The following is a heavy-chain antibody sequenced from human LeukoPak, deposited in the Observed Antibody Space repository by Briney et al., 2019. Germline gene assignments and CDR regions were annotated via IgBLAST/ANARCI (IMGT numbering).Heavy chain of an antibody. CDR1: GGSISSYY. CDR2: IYYSGST. D-gene: IGHD1-26*01. CDR3: ARDFSIGSGSYAWFDP. J-gene: IGHJ5*02. Sequence: SETLSLTCTVSGGSISSYYWSWIRQPPGKGLEWIGYIYYSGSTNYNPSLKSRVTISVDTSKNQFSLKLSSVTAADTAVYYCARDFSIGSGSYAWFDPWGQGTLVTVSS. V-gene: IGHV4-59*01.